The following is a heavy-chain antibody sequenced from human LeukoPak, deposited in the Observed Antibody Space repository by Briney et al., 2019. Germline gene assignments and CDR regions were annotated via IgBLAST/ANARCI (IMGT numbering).Heavy chain of an antibody. J-gene: IGHJ4*02. CDR3: AREGYCSSTSCPTFDY. V-gene: IGHV4-39*02. CDR2: IYSSGST. D-gene: IGHD2-2*01. CDR1: GGSINSNSYY. Sequence: SETLSLTCTVSGGSINSNSYYWGWIRQPPGKGWEWIGSIYSSGSTYYNPSLKSRVTISVDTSKNQFSLKLSSVTAADTAVYYCAREGYCSSTSCPTFDYWGQGTLVTVSS.